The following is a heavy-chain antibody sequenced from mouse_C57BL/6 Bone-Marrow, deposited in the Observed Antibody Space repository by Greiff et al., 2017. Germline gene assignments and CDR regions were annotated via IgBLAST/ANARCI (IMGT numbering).Heavy chain of an antibody. J-gene: IGHJ1*03. V-gene: IGHV7-3*01. Sequence: EVHLVESGGGLVQPGGSLSLSCAASGFTFTDYYMSWVRQPPGKALEWLGFIRNKANGYTTEYSASVKGRFTISRDNSQRILYLQMNALRAEDSATYYCARPNWDVYWYFDGWGTGTTVTVSS. CDR3: ARPNWDVYWYFDG. D-gene: IGHD4-1*01. CDR2: IRNKANGYTT. CDR1: GFTFTDYY.